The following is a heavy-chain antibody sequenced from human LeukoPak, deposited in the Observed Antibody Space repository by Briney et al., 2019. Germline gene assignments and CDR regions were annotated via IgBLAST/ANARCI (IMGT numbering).Heavy chain of an antibody. CDR2: IWYDGSNK. V-gene: IGHV3-33*06. D-gene: IGHD5-18*01. J-gene: IGHJ4*02. CDR1: GFTFSSYG. Sequence: GRSLRLSCAASGFTFSSYGMHWVRQAPDKGLEWVAVIWYDGSNKYYADSVKGRFTISRDNSKNTLYLQMNSLRAEDTAVYYCAKEASWIQLWSALDYWGQGTLVTVSS. CDR3: AKEASWIQLWSALDY.